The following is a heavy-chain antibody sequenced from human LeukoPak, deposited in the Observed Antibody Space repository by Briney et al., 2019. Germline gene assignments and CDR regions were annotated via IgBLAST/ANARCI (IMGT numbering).Heavy chain of an antibody. CDR1: KFTFNTYA. D-gene: IGHD3-3*01. V-gene: IGHV3-23*01. CDR3: CFGVLSSVFFDY. Sequence: GGSLRLSCSDSKFTFNTYAMTWVRQAPGKGLVWVSTINVGGATAYYADSVKGRFTTSRDTSKNTLYLYMNSLRAEDTALYYCCFGVLSSVFFDYWGQGTPVTVSS. CDR2: INVGGATA. J-gene: IGHJ4*02.